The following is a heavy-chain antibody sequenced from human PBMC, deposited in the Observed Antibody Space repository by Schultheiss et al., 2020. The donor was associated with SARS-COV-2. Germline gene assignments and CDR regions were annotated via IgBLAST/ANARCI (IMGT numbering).Heavy chain of an antibody. CDR3: ARVRVVATSADAFDI. J-gene: IGHJ3*02. CDR2: IDHSGGT. CDR1: GGSVSSGSYY. D-gene: IGHD5-12*01. V-gene: IGHV4-61*01. Sequence: SQTLSLTCTVSGGSVSSGSYYWTWIRQPPGKGLEWIGEIDHSGGTNYNPSLKSRVTISVDKSKNQFSLKLSSVTAADTAVYYCARVRVVATSADAFDIWGQGTMVTVSS.